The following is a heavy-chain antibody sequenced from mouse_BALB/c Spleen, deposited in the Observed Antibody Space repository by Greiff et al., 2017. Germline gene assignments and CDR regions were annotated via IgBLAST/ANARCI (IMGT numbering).Heavy chain of an antibody. V-gene: IGHV5-17*02. CDR3: ARSRYGYDAAMDY. CDR2: ISSGSSTI. CDR1: GFTFSSFG. Sequence: EVQLVESGGGLVQPGGSRKLSCAASGFTFSSFGMHWVRQAPEKGLEWVAYISSGSSTIYYADTVKGRFTISRDNPKNTLFLQMTSLRSEDTAMYYCARSRYGYDAAMDYGGQGTSVTVSS. J-gene: IGHJ4*01. D-gene: IGHD2-2*01.